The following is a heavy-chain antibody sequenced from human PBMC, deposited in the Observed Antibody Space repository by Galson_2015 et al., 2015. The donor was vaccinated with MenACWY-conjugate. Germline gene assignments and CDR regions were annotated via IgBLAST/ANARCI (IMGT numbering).Heavy chain of an antibody. CDR2: IYHSGAT. CDR1: GASMSNYS. D-gene: IGHD4-17*01. V-gene: IGHV4-59*13. CDR3: ARRATTGWFDP. Sequence: ETLSLICTVSGASMSNYSWTWIRQSPGKGLEWIGHIYHSGATNYNPSLQSRVTISADASKDQISLNLASVSAADTAVYYCARRATTGWFDPWGQGTQVTVSS. J-gene: IGHJ5*02.